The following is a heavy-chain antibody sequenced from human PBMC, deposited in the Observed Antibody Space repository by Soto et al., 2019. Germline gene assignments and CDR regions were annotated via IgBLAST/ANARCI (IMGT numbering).Heavy chain of an antibody. D-gene: IGHD3-10*01. Sequence: SETLSLTCTVSGDSIRGYYWSWIRQPPGKGLEWIGYIYYSGSTNYNPSLKSRVTISVDTSKNQFSLKLSSVTAADTAVYYCARVWGGAFDFWGQGTMVTVSS. V-gene: IGHV4-59*01. CDR1: GDSIRGYY. CDR2: IYYSGST. J-gene: IGHJ3*01. CDR3: ARVWGGAFDF.